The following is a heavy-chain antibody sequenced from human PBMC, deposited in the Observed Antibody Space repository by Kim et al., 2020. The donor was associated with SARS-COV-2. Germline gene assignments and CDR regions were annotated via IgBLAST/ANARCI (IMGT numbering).Heavy chain of an antibody. J-gene: IGHJ4*02. CDR2: ISAYNGNT. D-gene: IGHD3-9*01. Sequence: ASVKVSCKASGYTFTSYGISWVRQAPGQGLEWMGWISAYNGNTNYAQKLQGRVTMTTDTSTSTAYMERRSLRSDDTAVYYCARVTRATLLTVKLKPPGDYWGQGTLVTVSS. CDR3: ARVTRATLLTVKLKPPGDY. V-gene: IGHV1-18*01. CDR1: GYTFTSYG.